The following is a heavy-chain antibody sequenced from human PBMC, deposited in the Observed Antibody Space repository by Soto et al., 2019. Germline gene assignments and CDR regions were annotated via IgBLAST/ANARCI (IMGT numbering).Heavy chain of an antibody. J-gene: IGHJ4*02. CDR2: ISAYNGNT. Sequence: ASVKVSCKASGYTFTSYGISWVRQAPGQGLEWMGWISAYNGNTNYAQKLQGRVTMTTDTSTSTAYMELRSLRSDDTAVYYCARDLGSMGSYDFWSGYYDYWGQGTLVTVSS. D-gene: IGHD3-3*01. V-gene: IGHV1-18*01. CDR3: ARDLGSMGSYDFWSGYYDY. CDR1: GYTFTSYG.